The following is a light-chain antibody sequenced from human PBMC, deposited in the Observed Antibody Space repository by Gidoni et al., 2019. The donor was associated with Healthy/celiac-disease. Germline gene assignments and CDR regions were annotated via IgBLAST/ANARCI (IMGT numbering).Light chain of an antibody. J-gene: IGKJ1*01. Sequence: DIQMTQSPSSLSASVGDRVTITCRASQGISNYLAWYQQKPGKVPKLLIYAASTLQSGVPARFSGSGSGTDFTLTISSLQPEDVATYYCQKETFGQGTKVEIK. CDR1: QGISNY. CDR3: QKET. CDR2: AAS. V-gene: IGKV1-27*01.